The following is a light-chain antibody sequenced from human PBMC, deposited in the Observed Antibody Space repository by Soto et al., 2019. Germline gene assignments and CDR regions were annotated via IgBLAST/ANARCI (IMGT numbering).Light chain of an antibody. CDR3: QQYNNWPPL. CDR2: GAS. J-gene: IGKJ2*01. CDR1: QSVSSN. Sequence: EIVMTQSPATLSVSPGERATLSCRASQSVSSNLAWYQQKPGQAPRLLINGASTRATGIPARFSGSGSGTEFTLTISSLPSEDFAVYYCQQYNNWPPLFGQGTNLEIK. V-gene: IGKV3-15*01.